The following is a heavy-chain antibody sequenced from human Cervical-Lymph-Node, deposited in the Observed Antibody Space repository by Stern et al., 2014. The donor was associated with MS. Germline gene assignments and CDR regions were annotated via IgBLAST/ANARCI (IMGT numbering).Heavy chain of an antibody. J-gene: IGHJ4*02. V-gene: IGHV3-15*01. D-gene: IGHD1-26*01. CDR3: TTTSGRWADFDH. CDR1: GFTFTNAW. Sequence: EVQLVESGGGLVKPGGSLRLSCEASGFTFTNAWMSWVRQAPGQGLEWVGRIKSKTDGWTTDYASPVKGRFTISRDDSKNTLYVQMNSLKTEDTAVYYCTTTSGRWADFDHWGQGTLVTVSS. CDR2: IKSKTDGWTT.